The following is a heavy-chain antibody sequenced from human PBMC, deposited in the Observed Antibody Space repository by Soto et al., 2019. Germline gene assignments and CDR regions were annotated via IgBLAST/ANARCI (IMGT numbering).Heavy chain of an antibody. V-gene: IGHV1-69*13. D-gene: IGHD2-2*01. CDR3: ARATKYCSRGSCWFDP. CDR1: GGTFSSYA. CDR2: IIPIFGTA. Sequence: SVKVSCKASGGTFSSYAISWVRQAPGQGLEWMGGIIPIFGTANYAQKFQGRVTITADESTSTAYMELSSLRSEDTAVYYCARATKYCSRGSCWFDPWGQGTLVIVSS. J-gene: IGHJ5*02.